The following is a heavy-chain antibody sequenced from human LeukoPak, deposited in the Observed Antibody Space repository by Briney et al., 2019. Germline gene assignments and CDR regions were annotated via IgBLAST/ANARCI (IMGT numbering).Heavy chain of an antibody. D-gene: IGHD6-19*01. Sequence: ASVKVSCKASGYIFTSYDINWVRQATGQGLEWMGWMRAYNGNTNQAQKLQGRVTMTTDTSTNTAYTELRSLRSDDTAVYYCARSPGLGSGWFSYWGQGTLVTVSS. CDR3: ARSPGLGSGWFSY. V-gene: IGHV1-18*01. J-gene: IGHJ4*02. CDR2: MRAYNGNT. CDR1: GYIFTSYD.